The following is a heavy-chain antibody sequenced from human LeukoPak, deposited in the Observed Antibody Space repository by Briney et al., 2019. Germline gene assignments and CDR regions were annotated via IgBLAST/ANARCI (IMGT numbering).Heavy chain of an antibody. D-gene: IGHD5-24*01. CDR2: IYSGGST. CDR3: VRDNSGDGYNSWFDP. CDR1: GFTVSSNY. V-gene: IGHV3-53*01. J-gene: IGHJ5*02. Sequence: GGSLRLSCAASGFTVSSNYMSWVRQAPGKGLEWVSVIYSGGSTYYADSVKGRFTISRDNSKNTLYLQMNSLRAEDTAVYYCVRDNSGDGYNSWFDPWGQGTLVTVSS.